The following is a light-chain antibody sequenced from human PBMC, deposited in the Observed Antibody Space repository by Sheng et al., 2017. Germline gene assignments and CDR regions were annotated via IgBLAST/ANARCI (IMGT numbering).Light chain of an antibody. V-gene: IGKV1-27*01. CDR2: AAS. CDR3: QKYNSAPNT. J-gene: IGKJ3*01. Sequence: DIQMTQSPSSLSASVGDRVTITCRASQGISNYLAWYQQKPGKVPKLLIYAASTLQSGVPSRFSGSGSGTDFTLTISSLQPEDVATYYCQKYNSAPNTFGPRDQSRISN. CDR1: QGISNY.